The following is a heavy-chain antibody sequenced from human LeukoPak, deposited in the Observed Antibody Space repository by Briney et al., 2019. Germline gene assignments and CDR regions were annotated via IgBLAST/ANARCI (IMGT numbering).Heavy chain of an antibody. V-gene: IGHV4-39*07. Sequence: SETLSLTCTVSGGSISSSNYYWGWIRQPPGKGLEWIGSIYYGGSTYYNPSLKSRVTISVDTSKNQFSLKLSSVTAADTAVYYCARVHSSSWCFDYWGQGTLVTVSS. CDR1: GGSISSSNYY. D-gene: IGHD6-13*01. CDR2: IYYGGST. J-gene: IGHJ4*02. CDR3: ARVHSSSWCFDY.